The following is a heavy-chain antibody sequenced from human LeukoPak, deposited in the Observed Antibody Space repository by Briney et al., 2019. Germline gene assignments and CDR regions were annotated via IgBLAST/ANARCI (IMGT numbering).Heavy chain of an antibody. D-gene: IGHD4-17*01. CDR3: AKLLTTVTTPYFDY. Sequence: GASLRLSCAASGFTLSSYAMSWVRQAPGKGLEWVSAISGSGGSTYYADSVKGRFTISRDNSKNTLYLQMNSLRAEDTAVYYCAKLLTTVTTPYFDYWGQGTLVTVSS. CDR2: ISGSGGST. J-gene: IGHJ4*02. CDR1: GFTLSSYA. V-gene: IGHV3-23*01.